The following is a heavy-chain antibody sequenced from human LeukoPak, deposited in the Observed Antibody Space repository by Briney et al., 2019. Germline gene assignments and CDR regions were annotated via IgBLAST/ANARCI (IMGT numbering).Heavy chain of an antibody. CDR1: GGSFSGYY. Sequence: SETLSLTCAVYGGSFSGYYWSWIRQPPGKGLEWIGEINHSGSTNYNPSLKSRVTISVDTSKNQFSLKLSSVTAADTAVYYCARGRVGATTRNWFDPWGQGTLVTVSS. CDR3: ARGRVGATTRNWFDP. D-gene: IGHD1-26*01. V-gene: IGHV4-34*01. J-gene: IGHJ5*02. CDR2: INHSGST.